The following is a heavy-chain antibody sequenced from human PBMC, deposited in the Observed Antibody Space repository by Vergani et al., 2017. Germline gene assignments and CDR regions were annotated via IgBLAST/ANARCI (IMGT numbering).Heavy chain of an antibody. CDR3: ARDDSIAARPLIAAPFDP. D-gene: IGHD6-6*01. V-gene: IGHV1-3*01. CDR1: GYTFTSYA. CDR2: INAGNGNT. Sequence: QVQLVQSGAEVKKPGASVKVSCKASGYTFTSYAMHWVRQAPGQRLEWMGWINAGNGNTKYSQKFQGRVTITRDTSASTAYMELSSLRAEDTAVYYCARDDSIAARPLIAAPFDPWGQGTLVTVSS. J-gene: IGHJ5*02.